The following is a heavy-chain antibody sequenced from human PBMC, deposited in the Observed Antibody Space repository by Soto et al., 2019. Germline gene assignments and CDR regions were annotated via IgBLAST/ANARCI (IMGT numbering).Heavy chain of an antibody. V-gene: IGHV3-30*18. CDR2: ISYDGSNK. D-gene: IGHD1-20*01. CDR3: AKEFHSWNYFDY. CDR1: GFTFSSSG. J-gene: IGHJ4*02. Sequence: QVQLVESGGGVVQPGRSLRLSCVASGFTFSSSGMHWVRQAPGKGLEWVAVISYDGSNKFYADSVKGRFTISRDNFRNTLYLQMNSLRAEDTAVYYCAKEFHSWNYFDYWGQGTLVTVSS.